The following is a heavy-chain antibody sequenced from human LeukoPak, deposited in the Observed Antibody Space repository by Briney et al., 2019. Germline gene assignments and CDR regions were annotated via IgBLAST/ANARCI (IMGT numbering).Heavy chain of an antibody. D-gene: IGHD5-24*01. Sequence: GGSLRLSCTASGFTFSSYAMSWVRQAPGKRLEWVSAISGSGGSTYYADSVKGRFTISRDNSKNTLYLQMSSLRAEDTAVYYCAKDDAWLQYGDWGRGTLVTVSS. CDR1: GFTFSSYA. CDR3: AKDDAWLQYGD. CDR2: ISGSGGST. V-gene: IGHV3-23*01. J-gene: IGHJ4*02.